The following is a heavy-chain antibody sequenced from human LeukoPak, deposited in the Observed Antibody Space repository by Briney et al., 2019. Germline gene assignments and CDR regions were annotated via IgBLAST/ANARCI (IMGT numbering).Heavy chain of an antibody. CDR3: ARDTLYSSSWRNPFDY. J-gene: IGHJ4*02. Sequence: ASAKVSCKASGYTFTSCYMHWVRQAPGQGLEWMGIINPSGGSTSYAQKFQGRVTMTRDTSTSTVYKELSSLRSEDTAVYYCARDTLYSSSWRNPFDYWGQGTLVTVSS. CDR2: INPSGGST. D-gene: IGHD6-13*01. V-gene: IGHV1-46*01. CDR1: GYTFTSCY.